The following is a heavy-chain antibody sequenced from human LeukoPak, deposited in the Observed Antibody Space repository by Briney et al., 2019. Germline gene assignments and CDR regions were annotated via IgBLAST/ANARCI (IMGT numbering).Heavy chain of an antibody. Sequence: AGWSLRLSCAASGFTFSSYSMNWVRQAPGKGLEWVSSISSSSSYIYYADSVKGRFTISRDNAKNSLYLQMNSLRAEDTAVYYCARGLVAGYCSSTSCLNNWFDPWGQGTLVTVSS. V-gene: IGHV3-21*01. CDR1: GFTFSSYS. CDR2: ISSSSSYI. D-gene: IGHD2-2*01. CDR3: ARGLVAGYCSSTSCLNNWFDP. J-gene: IGHJ5*02.